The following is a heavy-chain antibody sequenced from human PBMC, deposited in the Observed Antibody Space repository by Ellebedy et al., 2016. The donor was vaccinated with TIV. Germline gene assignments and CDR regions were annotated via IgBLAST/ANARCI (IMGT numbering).Heavy chain of an antibody. V-gene: IGHV4-31*03. CDR1: GGSISSGYF. J-gene: IGHJ4*02. D-gene: IGHD3-16*01. Sequence: SETLSLXCSVSGGSISSGYFWCCIRPYPGKGLEWIGYIYYSGSTYYNPSLKSRVTISIDPSTNQFSLKLSSVTAADTAVYYCARVGRGMVRQIDYWGQGTLVTVSS. CDR3: ARVGRGMVRQIDY. CDR2: IYYSGST.